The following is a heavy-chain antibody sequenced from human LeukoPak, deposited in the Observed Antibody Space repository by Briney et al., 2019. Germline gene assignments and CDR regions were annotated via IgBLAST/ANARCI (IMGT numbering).Heavy chain of an antibody. Sequence: SVKVSCKASRGTFSSYAISWVRQAPGQGLEWMGRIIPIFGTANYAQKFQGRVTITTDESTSTAYMELSSLRSEDTAVYYCALVWFGDTEAFDIWGQGTMVTVSS. CDR3: ALVWFGDTEAFDI. J-gene: IGHJ3*02. CDR1: RGTFSSYA. CDR2: IIPIFGTA. V-gene: IGHV1-69*05. D-gene: IGHD3-10*01.